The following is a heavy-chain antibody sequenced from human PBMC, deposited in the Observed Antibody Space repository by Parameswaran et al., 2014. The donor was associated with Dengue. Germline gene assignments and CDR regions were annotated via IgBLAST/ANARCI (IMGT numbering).Heavy chain of an antibody. CDR3: ARAKNYYYYYYMDV. J-gene: IGHJ6*03. CDR2: IKQDGSEK. Sequence: VRQAPGKGLEWVANIKQDGSEKYYVDPVKGRFTISRDNAKNSLYLQMNSLRAEDTAVYYCARAKNYYYYYYMDVWGKGTTVTVSS. V-gene: IGHV3-7*03.